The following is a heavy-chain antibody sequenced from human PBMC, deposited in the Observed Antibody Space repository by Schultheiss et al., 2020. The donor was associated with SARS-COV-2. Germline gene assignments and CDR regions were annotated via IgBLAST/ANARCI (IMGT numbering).Heavy chain of an antibody. CDR1: GGSFSGYY. J-gene: IGHJ6*03. D-gene: IGHD3-22*01. V-gene: IGHV4-34*01. CDR3: ARETDYYDSSGCPFCYYYMDV. Sequence: SETLSLTCAVYGGSFSGYYWGWIRQPPGKGLEWIGEINHSGSTNYNPSLKSRVTISVDTSKNQFSLKLSSVTAADTAVYYCARETDYYDSSGCPFCYYYMDVWGKGTTVTVSS. CDR2: INHSGST.